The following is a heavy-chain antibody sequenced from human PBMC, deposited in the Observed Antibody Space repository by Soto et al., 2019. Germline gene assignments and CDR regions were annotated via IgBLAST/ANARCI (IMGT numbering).Heavy chain of an antibody. V-gene: IGHV3-23*01. D-gene: IGHD1-26*01. Sequence: GGSLRLSCAASGFTFPTCAMSWVRRAPGKGLEWVAGISGSGGSAYHSDSVRGRFTISRDNSENTLYLQMNSLRAEDTAVYYCSKGSQKSGSYYLDQWGQGTPVTVSS. J-gene: IGHJ4*02. CDR1: GFTFPTCA. CDR3: SKGSQKSGSYYLDQ. CDR2: ISGSGGSA.